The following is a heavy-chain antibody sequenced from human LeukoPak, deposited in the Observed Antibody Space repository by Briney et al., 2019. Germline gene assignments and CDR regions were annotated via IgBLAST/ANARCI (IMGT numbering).Heavy chain of an antibody. Sequence: ASVKVSCKVSGYTLTELSMHWVRQPPGKGLEWMGGFDPEDGETIYAQKFQGRVTMTEDTSTDTAYMELSSLRSEDTAVYYCATVKTAYNWNSGAFDIWGQGTMVTVSS. CDR1: GYTLTELS. V-gene: IGHV1-24*01. CDR2: FDPEDGET. J-gene: IGHJ3*02. D-gene: IGHD1-1*01. CDR3: ATVKTAYNWNSGAFDI.